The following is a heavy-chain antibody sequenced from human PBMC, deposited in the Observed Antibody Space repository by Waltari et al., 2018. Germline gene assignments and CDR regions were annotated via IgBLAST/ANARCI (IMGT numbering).Heavy chain of an antibody. Sequence: EVQLVESGGGLVQPGGSLSLSCAASGFSFSRSPMNWVRQAPGKGLEWVSYISYPSITHYADSVKGRFTISRDNAKNSLYLQMNSLRDEDTAVYYCARDSGSGWLIDHWGQGTLVTVSS. CDR2: ISYPSIT. J-gene: IGHJ4*02. D-gene: IGHD6-19*01. V-gene: IGHV3-48*02. CDR1: GFSFSRSP. CDR3: ARDSGSGWLIDH.